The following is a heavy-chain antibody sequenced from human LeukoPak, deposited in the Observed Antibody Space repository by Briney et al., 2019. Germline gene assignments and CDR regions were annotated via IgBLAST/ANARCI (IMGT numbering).Heavy chain of an antibody. J-gene: IGHJ4*02. Sequence: PGGSLRLSSAASGFTFSSYWMSWVRQAPGKGLEWVANIKQDGSEKYYVDSVKGRFTISRDNAKNSLYLQMNSLRAEDTAVYYCAREGIAAAQITWGQGTLVTVSS. D-gene: IGHD6-13*01. CDR2: IKQDGSEK. CDR1: GFTFSSYW. V-gene: IGHV3-7*01. CDR3: AREGIAAAQIT.